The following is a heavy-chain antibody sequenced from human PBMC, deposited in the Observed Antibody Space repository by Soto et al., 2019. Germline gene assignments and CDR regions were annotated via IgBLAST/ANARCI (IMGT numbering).Heavy chain of an antibody. Sequence: SVKVSCKASGCTFSSYAISWVRQAPGQGLEWMGGIIPIFGTANYAQKFQGRVTITADESTSTAYMELSSLRSEDTAVYYCARDPYDSSGYYYYDAFDIWCQGTMITVSS. V-gene: IGHV1-69*13. CDR1: GCTFSSYA. D-gene: IGHD3-22*01. CDR2: IIPIFGTA. J-gene: IGHJ3*02. CDR3: ARDPYDSSGYYYYDAFDI.